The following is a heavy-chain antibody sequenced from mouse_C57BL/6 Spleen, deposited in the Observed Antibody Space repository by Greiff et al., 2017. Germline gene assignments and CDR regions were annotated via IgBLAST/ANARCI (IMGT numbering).Heavy chain of an antibody. CDR2: INPSTGGT. D-gene: IGHD2-5*01. J-gene: IGHJ2*01. CDR3: ARRAYYSNYDLGNFDY. CDR1: GYSFTGYY. V-gene: IGHV1-42*01. Sequence: EVKLVESGPELVKPGASVKISCKASGYSFTGYYMNWVKQSPEKSLEWIGEINPSTGGTTYNQKFKAKATLTVDKSSSTAYMQLKSLTSEDSAVYYCARRAYYSNYDLGNFDYWGQGTTLTVSS.